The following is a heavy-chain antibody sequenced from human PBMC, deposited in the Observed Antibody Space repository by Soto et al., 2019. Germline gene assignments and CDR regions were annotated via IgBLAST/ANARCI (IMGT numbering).Heavy chain of an antibody. CDR1: GGSISSYY. CDR2: IYYSGST. V-gene: IGHV4-59*01. CDR3: ARGPRRFLEWLPYDY. D-gene: IGHD3-3*01. J-gene: IGHJ4*02. Sequence: SETLSLTCTVSGGSISSYYWSWIRQPPGKGLEWIGYIYYSGSTNYNASLKSRVTISVDTSKNQFSLKLSSVTAADTAVYYCARGPRRFLEWLPYDYWGQGTLVTVSS.